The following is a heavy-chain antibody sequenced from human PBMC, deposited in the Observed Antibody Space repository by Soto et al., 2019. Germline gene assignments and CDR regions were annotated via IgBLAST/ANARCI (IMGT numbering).Heavy chain of an antibody. CDR1: GFTVSSNY. CDR3: AREGGYYYYGMDV. V-gene: IGHV3-66*01. J-gene: IGHJ6*02. Sequence: EVQLVESGGGLVQPGGSLRLSCAASGFTVSSNYMSWVRQAPGKGLEWVSVIYSGGSTYYADSVKGRFTISRDNSKNTLYLQMDSLRAEDTAVYYCAREGGYYYYGMDVWGQGTTVTVSS. D-gene: IGHD1-26*01. CDR2: IYSGGST.